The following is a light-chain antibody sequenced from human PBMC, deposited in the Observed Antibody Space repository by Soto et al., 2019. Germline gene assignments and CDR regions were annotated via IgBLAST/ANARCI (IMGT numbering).Light chain of an antibody. J-gene: IGKJ4*01. CDR1: QSVTNN. CDR3: QQYHKWPLT. CDR2: GVS. V-gene: IGKV3-15*01. Sequence: EIVMTQSPATLSVSPGDRATVPCRASQSVTNNLAWYQQKPGQAPRLLIYGVSTRATGIPARFSGSGYGTEFTLTISSLQSEDFAVYFCQQYHKWPLTFGGGTKVEIK.